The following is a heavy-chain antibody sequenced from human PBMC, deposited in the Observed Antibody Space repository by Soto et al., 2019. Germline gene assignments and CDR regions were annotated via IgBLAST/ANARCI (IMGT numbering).Heavy chain of an antibody. J-gene: IGHJ4*02. CDR2: ISISGTYV. D-gene: IGHD3-16*01. CDR1: GFTFSSYT. CDR3: ARIPASHSSSYGGLHY. V-gene: IGHV3-21*01. Sequence: EVQLVESGGGLVKPGGSLRLSCAASGFTFSSYTMNWVRQAPGKGLEWVSSISISGTYVYYADSLKGRFTISRDDATNSLSRQMNSLTAEDSAVYYSARIPASHSSSYGGLHYWGQATLVNVSS.